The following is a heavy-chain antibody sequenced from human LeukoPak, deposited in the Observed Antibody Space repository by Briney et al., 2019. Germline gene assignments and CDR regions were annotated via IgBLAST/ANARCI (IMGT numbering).Heavy chain of an antibody. CDR3: ARDDSSGYFKGGY. Sequence: GASVKVSCKASGYTFTGYHMHWVRQAPGQGLEWMGWINPKSGGTNYAQNFQGRVTMTRDTSINTAFMELSRLKSDDTAVYYCARDDSSGYFKGGYWGQGTLVTVSS. D-gene: IGHD3-22*01. J-gene: IGHJ4*02. CDR2: INPKSGGT. V-gene: IGHV1-2*02. CDR1: GYTFTGYH.